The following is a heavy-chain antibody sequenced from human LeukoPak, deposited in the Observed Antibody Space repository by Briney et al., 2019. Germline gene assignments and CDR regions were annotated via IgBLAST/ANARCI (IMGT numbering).Heavy chain of an antibody. D-gene: IGHD2-15*01. V-gene: IGHV4-34*01. CDR3: ARGDIVVVVAAENRRYYFDY. CDR1: GGSFSGYY. Sequence: SETLSLTCAVYGGSFSGYYWSWIRQPPGKGLEWMGEINHSGSTNYNPSLKSRVTISVDTSKNQFSLKLSSVTAADTAVYYCARGDIVVVVAAENRRYYFDYWGQGTLVTVSS. CDR2: INHSGST. J-gene: IGHJ4*02.